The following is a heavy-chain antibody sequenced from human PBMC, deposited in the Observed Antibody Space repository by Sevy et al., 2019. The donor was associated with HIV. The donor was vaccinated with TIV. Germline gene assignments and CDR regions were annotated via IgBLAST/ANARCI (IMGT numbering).Heavy chain of an antibody. D-gene: IGHD3-10*01. CDR1: GFTFSSYA. CDR2: ISYDGSNK. V-gene: IGHV3-30*04. CDR3: AKDPKYYYGSGSNQIYYYYYGMDV. Sequence: GGSLRLSCAASGFTFSSYAMHWVRQAPGKGLEWVAVISYDGSNKYYADSVKGRFTISRDNSKNTLYLQMNSLRAEDTAVYYCAKDPKYYYGSGSNQIYYYYYGMDVWGQGTTVTVSS. J-gene: IGHJ6*02.